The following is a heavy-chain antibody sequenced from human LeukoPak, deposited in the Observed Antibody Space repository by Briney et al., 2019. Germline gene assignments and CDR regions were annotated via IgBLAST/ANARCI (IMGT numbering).Heavy chain of an antibody. D-gene: IGHD3-22*01. CDR2: INPDSGGT. V-gene: IGHV1-2*06. J-gene: IGHJ4*02. Sequence: ASVKVSCKASGYTFTSYYMHWVRQAPGQGLEWMGRINPDSGGTDFAPRFQGRVTMTRDTSISTAYLQWSSLKASDTAMYYCARQSYDSSGYFVYWGQGTLVTVSS. CDR1: GYTFTSYY. CDR3: ARQSYDSSGYFVY.